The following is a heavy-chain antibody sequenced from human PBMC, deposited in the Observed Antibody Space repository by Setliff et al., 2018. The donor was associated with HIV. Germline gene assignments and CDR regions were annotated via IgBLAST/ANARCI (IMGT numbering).Heavy chain of an antibody. CDR1: GYSISSGYY. Sequence: KTSETLSLTCAVSGYSISSGYYWGWIRQPPGKGLEWIGSIYHSGSTYYNPSLKSRLTISIDTSKNQFSLKLSSVTAADTAVYYCARGGRDFYDSSGYYWNYWGQGTLVTVSS. D-gene: IGHD3-22*01. J-gene: IGHJ4*02. CDR3: ARGGRDFYDSSGYYWNY. CDR2: IYHSGST. V-gene: IGHV4-38-2*01.